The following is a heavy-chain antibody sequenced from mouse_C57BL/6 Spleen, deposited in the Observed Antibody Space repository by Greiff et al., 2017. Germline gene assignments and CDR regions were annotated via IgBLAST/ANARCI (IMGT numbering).Heavy chain of an antibody. Sequence: VQLQQSGAELVRPGASVKLSCTASGFNIKDDYMHWVKQRPEQGLEWIGGIDPENGDTEYASKFQGKATITADTASNTAYLQLSSLTSEDTAVYYCTTDGNPPGFAYWGQGTLVTVSA. D-gene: IGHD2-1*01. J-gene: IGHJ3*01. CDR1: GFNIKDDY. CDR2: IDPENGDT. V-gene: IGHV14-4*01. CDR3: TTDGNPPGFAY.